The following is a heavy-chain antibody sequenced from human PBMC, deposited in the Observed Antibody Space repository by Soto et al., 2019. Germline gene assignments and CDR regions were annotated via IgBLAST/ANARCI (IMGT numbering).Heavy chain of an antibody. J-gene: IGHJ4*02. CDR3: ANRYYDFWSGYWIFDY. CDR2: IIPIFGTA. V-gene: IGHV1-69*13. CDR1: GGTFSSYA. D-gene: IGHD3-3*01. Sequence: SVKVSCKASGGTFSSYAISWVRQAPGQGLEWMGGIIPIFGTANYAQKFQGRVTITADESTSTAYMELSSLRSEDTAVYYCANRYYDFWSGYWIFDYWGQGTLVTVSS.